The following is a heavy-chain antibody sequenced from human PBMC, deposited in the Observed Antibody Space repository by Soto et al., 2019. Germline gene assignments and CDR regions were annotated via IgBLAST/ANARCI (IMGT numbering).Heavy chain of an antibody. V-gene: IGHV3-33*01. J-gene: IGHJ6*02. CDR3: ARVMSNTFYYYCGMDV. CDR1: GFTFSSYG. CDR2: IWYDGSNK. Sequence: QVQLVESGGGVVQPGRSLRLSCAASGFTFSSYGMHWVRQAPGKGLEWVAVIWYDGSNKYYADSVKGRFTISRDNSKNTLYLQMNSLRAEDTAVYYCARVMSNTFYYYCGMDVWGQGTTVTVSS. D-gene: IGHD3-10*02.